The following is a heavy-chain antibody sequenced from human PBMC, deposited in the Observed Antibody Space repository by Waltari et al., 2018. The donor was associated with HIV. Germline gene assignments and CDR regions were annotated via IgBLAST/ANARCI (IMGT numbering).Heavy chain of an antibody. CDR1: GFTFRSYA. V-gene: IGHV3-33*01. D-gene: IGHD2-2*01. J-gene: IGHJ4*02. CDR2: IWHDANNQ. CDR3: ARDSPAFSRGTEELDY. Sequence: QVQLVESGGGVVQPGKSLRLSCAASGFTFRSYAMHWVRHAPGKGLEWVAVIWHDANNQYYADSVQGRFTISRDNSKNTLYLQMNSLRAEDTALYYCARDSPAFSRGTEELDYWGQGTLVTVSS.